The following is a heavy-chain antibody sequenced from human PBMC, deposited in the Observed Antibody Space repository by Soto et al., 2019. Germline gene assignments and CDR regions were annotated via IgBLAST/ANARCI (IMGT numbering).Heavy chain of an antibody. CDR3: AMRSGYDYKSVFFDY. CDR1: GFTFSDHY. Sequence: GGSLRLSCAASGFTFSDHYMDWVRQAPGKGLEWVGRTRNKANSYTTEYAASVKGRFTISRDDSKNSLYLQMNSLKTEDTAVYYCAMRSGYDYKSVFFDYWGQGTLVTVSS. D-gene: IGHD5-12*01. J-gene: IGHJ4*02. V-gene: IGHV3-72*01. CDR2: TRNKANSYTT.